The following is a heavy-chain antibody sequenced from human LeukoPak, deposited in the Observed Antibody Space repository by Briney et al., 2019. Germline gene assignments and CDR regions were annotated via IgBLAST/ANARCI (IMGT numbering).Heavy chain of an antibody. CDR3: AREFAQDYCGMDV. Sequence: PGGSLRLSCAASGFTFSSYGMHWVRQAPGKGLEWVAVISYDGSNKHYADSVKGRFTISRDNSKNTLYLQMNSLRAEDTAVYYCAREFAQDYCGMDVWGRGTTVTVSS. V-gene: IGHV3-30*19. CDR1: GFTFSSYG. J-gene: IGHJ6*02. CDR2: ISYDGSNK. D-gene: IGHD3-16*01.